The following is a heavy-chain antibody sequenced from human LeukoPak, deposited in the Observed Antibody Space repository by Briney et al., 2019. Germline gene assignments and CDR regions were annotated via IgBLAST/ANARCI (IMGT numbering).Heavy chain of an antibody. CDR1: GYTLTELS. CDR2: FDPEDGET. V-gene: IGHV1-24*01. J-gene: IGHJ5*02. D-gene: IGHD3-10*01. CDR3: ATASYGSGGYYNRCWFDP. Sequence: ASVKVSCKVSGYTLTELSMHWVRQAPGKGLEWMGGFDPEDGETIYAQKFQGRVTMTEDTSTDTAYMELSSLRSEDTAVYYCATASYGSGGYYNRCWFDPWGQGTLVTVSS.